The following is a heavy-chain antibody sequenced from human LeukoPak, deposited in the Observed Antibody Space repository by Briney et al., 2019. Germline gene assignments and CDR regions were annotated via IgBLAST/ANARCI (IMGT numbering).Heavy chain of an antibody. CDR1: GGSFSGYY. D-gene: IGHD2/OR15-2a*01. Sequence: SETLSLTCAVYGGSFSGYYWGWIRQPPGKGLESIGSIYYSGSTYYNPSLKSRVTISVDTSKNQFSLKLSSVTAADTAVYYCARRWLLSIYSNAQGGAFDIWGQGTMVTVSS. CDR2: IYYSGST. CDR3: ARRWLLSIYSNAQGGAFDI. J-gene: IGHJ3*02. V-gene: IGHV4-39*01.